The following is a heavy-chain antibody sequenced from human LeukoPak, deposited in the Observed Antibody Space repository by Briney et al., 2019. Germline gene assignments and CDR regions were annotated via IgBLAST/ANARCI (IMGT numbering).Heavy chain of an antibody. J-gene: IGHJ6*03. CDR2: INPNIGGT. CDR3: ARVGGGYSYGQYYYYMDV. Sequence: ASVTVSCKASGYTFTGYYMHWVRQAPGQGLEWMGWINPNIGGTNYAQKVQVKVPITRDTSISTAYMELSRLRSDDTAVYYCARVGGGYSYGQYYYYMDVWGKGTTVTISS. V-gene: IGHV1-2*02. CDR1: GYTFTGYY. D-gene: IGHD5-18*01.